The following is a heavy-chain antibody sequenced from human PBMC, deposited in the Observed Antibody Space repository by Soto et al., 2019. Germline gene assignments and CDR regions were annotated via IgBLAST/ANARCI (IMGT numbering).Heavy chain of an antibody. CDR2: INHSGST. D-gene: IGHD3-9*01. CDR1: GGSFSGYY. J-gene: IGHJ3*02. CDR3: ARGPGYYDILTGYYNSAFDI. Sequence: LSLTCAVYGGSFSGYYWSWIRQPPGKGLEWIGEINHSGSTNYNPSLKSRVTISVDTSKNQFSLKLSSVTAADTAVYYCARGPGYYDILTGYYNSAFDIWGQGTMVTVS. V-gene: IGHV4-34*01.